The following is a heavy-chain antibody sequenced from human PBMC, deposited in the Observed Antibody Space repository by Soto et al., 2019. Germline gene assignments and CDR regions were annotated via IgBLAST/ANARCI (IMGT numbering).Heavy chain of an antibody. J-gene: IGHJ5*02. CDR3: ARGFDYDILTGYYTNWFDP. D-gene: IGHD3-9*01. V-gene: IGHV4-30-4*01. CDR2: IYYSGST. Sequence: SETLSLTCTVSGGSISSGDYYWSWIRQPPGEGLEWIGYIYYSGSTYYNPSLKSRVTISVDTSKNQFSLKLSSVTAADTAVYYCARGFDYDILTGYYTNWFDPWGQGTLVTVSS. CDR1: GGSISSGDYY.